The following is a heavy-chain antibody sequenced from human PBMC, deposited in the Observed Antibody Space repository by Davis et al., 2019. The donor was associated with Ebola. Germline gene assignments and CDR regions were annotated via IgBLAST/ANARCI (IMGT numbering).Heavy chain of an antibody. CDR2: IYHSGST. CDR1: GGSFSGYY. CDR3: ARNYVDYYYGMDV. Sequence: MPSETLSLTCAVYGGSFSGYYWNWIRQPPGKGLEWIGEIYHSGSTNYNPSLKSRVTISVDKSKNQFSLKLSSVTAADTAVYYCARNYVDYYYGMDVWGKGTTVTVSS. V-gene: IGHV4-34*01. J-gene: IGHJ6*04. D-gene: IGHD1-7*01.